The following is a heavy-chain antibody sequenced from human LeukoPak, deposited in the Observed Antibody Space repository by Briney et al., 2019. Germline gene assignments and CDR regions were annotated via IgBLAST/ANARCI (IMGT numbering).Heavy chain of an antibody. CDR2: MNPNSGNT. V-gene: IGHV1-8*02. J-gene: IGHJ6*03. D-gene: IGHD2-2*01. CDR1: GGTFSSYD. Sequence: GASVKVSCKASGGTFSSYDINWVRQATGQGLEWMGWMNPNSGNTGYAQKFQGRVTMTRNTSISTAYMELSSLRSEDTAVYYCAKRVGLGYCSSTSCYYYYYMDVWGKGTTVTISS. CDR3: AKRVGLGYCSSTSCYYYYYMDV.